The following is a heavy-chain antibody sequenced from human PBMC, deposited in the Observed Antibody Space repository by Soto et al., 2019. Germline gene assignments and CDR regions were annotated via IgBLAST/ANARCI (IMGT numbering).Heavy chain of an antibody. V-gene: IGHV3-23*01. CDR2: ISATGGGT. CDR1: GFKFSNYA. J-gene: IGHJ4*02. CDR3: AKDRRAGGNSAFYFDF. Sequence: PGESLKIFCAAPGFKFSNYAMSWVRQAPGKGLEWVSLISATGGGTYYADSVKGRFTISRDNSHNTPYLQVHSLTAEDTAVYYCAKDRRAGGNSAFYFDFWGRGAQVTVSS. D-gene: IGHD3-16*01.